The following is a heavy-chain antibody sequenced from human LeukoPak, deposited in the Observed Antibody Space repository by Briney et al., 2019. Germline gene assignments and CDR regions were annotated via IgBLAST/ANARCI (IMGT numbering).Heavy chain of an antibody. D-gene: IGHD3-10*01. V-gene: IGHV1-24*01. CDR3: ATLSITMVRGALDY. CDR2: FDPEDGET. Sequence: ASVKVSCKASGYTLTELSMHWVRQAPGKGLEWMGGFDPEDGETIYAQKFQGRVTMTEDTSTDTAYMELSSLRSEDTAVYYCATLSITMVRGALDYWGQGTLVTVSS. CDR1: GYTLTELS. J-gene: IGHJ4*02.